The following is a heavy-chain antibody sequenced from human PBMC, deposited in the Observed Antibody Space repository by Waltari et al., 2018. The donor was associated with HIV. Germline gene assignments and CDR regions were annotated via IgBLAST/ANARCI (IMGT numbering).Heavy chain of an antibody. Sequence: QVQLQQWGAGLLKPSETLSLTCAVYGGSLRGSSWSWIRQPPGKGLEWIGEINHSGSTNYNPSLKSRVTISVDTSKNQFSLKLSSVTAADTAVYYCASGGIAAAFDYWGQGTLVTVSS. V-gene: IGHV4-34*01. D-gene: IGHD6-13*01. CDR1: GGSLRGSS. CDR3: ASGGIAAAFDY. CDR2: INHSGST. J-gene: IGHJ4*02.